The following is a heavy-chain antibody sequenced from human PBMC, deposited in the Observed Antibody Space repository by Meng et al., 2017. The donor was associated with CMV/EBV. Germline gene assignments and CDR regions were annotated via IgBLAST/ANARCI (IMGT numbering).Heavy chain of an antibody. Sequence: ASVPVSCKASIYTFTSYVINWVRQATGQGLAWMGWMNPNSGNTGFAQKFQGRVTKTRNTSISPAYMELSSLRSEDTAVYYCARERSVSEGVIIDYWGQGTLVTVSS. CDR1: IYTFTSYV. CDR2: MNPNSGNT. J-gene: IGHJ4*02. CDR3: ARERSVSEGVIIDY. V-gene: IGHV1-8*02. D-gene: IGHD3-10*01.